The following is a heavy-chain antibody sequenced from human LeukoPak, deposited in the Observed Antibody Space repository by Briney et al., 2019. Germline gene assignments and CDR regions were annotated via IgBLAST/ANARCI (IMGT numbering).Heavy chain of an antibody. J-gene: IGHJ4*02. V-gene: IGHV1-2*02. CDR1: GYTFTSYD. CDR3: ARSPDILTGENFDY. CDR2: INPKSGGT. D-gene: IGHD3-9*01. Sequence: GASVKVSCKASGYTFTSYDINWVRQATGQGLEWMGWINPKSGGTNEAQKFHDRVTMTRDTSIRTAYMEVSRLRSDDTAVYYCARSPDILTGENFDYWGQGTLVTVSS.